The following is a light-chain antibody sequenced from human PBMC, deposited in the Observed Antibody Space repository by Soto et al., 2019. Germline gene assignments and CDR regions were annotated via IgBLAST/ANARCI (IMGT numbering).Light chain of an antibody. V-gene: IGLV2-14*01. CDR2: DVS. CDR3: SSYTSSGTLVL. CDR1: SSDVGGYNY. Sequence: QSALTQPASVSGSPGQSITISCTGPSSDVGGYNYVSWYQQYPGKAPKLVISDVSNRPSGVSNRFSGSKSGNTASLTISGLQAEDEADYYCSSYTSSGTLVLFGGGTKLTVL. J-gene: IGLJ2*01.